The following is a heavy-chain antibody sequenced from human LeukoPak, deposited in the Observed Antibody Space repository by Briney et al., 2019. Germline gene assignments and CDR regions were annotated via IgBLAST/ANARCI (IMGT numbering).Heavy chain of an antibody. D-gene: IGHD2-21*02. CDR3: ARPPYCGSNRYFNFDY. CDR1: VYTFATYF. Sequence: ASVKVSCKTSVYTFATYFMHWVRQAPGQGLEWMGYIKPNSGVTNYAQKFRGRVTMTWDTSISTAYIEPSGLTSDPTAIYYCARPPYCGSNRYFNFDYWGQGTLVTVSS. J-gene: IGHJ4*02. V-gene: IGHV1-2*02. CDR2: IKPNSGVT.